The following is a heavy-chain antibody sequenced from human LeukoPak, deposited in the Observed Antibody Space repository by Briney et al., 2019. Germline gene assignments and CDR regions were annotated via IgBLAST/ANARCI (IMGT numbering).Heavy chain of an antibody. J-gene: IGHJ4*02. CDR1: GFGFTAYA. CDR2: IHDDGTVK. V-gene: IGHV3-7*01. CDR3: ARGRGWVDH. Sequence: GGSLRLSCAASGFGFTAYAMSWFRQAPGKGLEWVANIHDDGTVKNYVDSVKGRFTISRDDARNSVSLQLTRLRADDTALYYCARGRGWVDHWGQGTLVTVSS. D-gene: IGHD3-16*01.